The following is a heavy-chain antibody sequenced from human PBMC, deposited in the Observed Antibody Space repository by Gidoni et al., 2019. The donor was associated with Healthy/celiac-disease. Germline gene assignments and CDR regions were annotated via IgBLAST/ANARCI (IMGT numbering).Heavy chain of an antibody. J-gene: IGHJ4*02. V-gene: IGHV3-15*01. D-gene: IGHD3-10*01. CDR1: GFPFSNDW. Sequence: EVQLVESGGGLVKPGGYLRLSGAASGFPFSNDWMSWVRQAPGKGLEWVGRIKSTTDGGTTYSAAPVKGRFTISIDDSKNTLYLQMNILKTEDTAVYYCTTLDYYGSGSYYVSLDYWGQGTLVTVSS. CDR2: IKSTTDGGTT. CDR3: TTLDYYGSGSYYVSLDY.